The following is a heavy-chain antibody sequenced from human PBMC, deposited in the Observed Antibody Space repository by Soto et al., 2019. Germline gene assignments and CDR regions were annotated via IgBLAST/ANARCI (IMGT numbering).Heavy chain of an antibody. J-gene: IGHJ4*02. Sequence: GGSLRLSCAASGFTFSSYAMSWVRQAPGKGLEWVSAISGSGGSTYYADSVKGRFTISRDNSKNTLYLQMNSLRAEDTAVYYCAKTAYYDFWSGYSSYYFDYWGQGTLVTVSS. V-gene: IGHV3-23*01. D-gene: IGHD3-3*01. CDR2: ISGSGGST. CDR1: GFTFSSYA. CDR3: AKTAYYDFWSGYSSYYFDY.